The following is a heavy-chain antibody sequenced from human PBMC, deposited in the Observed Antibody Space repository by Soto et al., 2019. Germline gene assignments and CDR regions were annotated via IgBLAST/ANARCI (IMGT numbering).Heavy chain of an antibody. CDR2: INHSGST. V-gene: IGHV4-34*01. CDR3: ARLRRAAAGRREYYYYGMDV. D-gene: IGHD6-13*01. CDR1: GGSFSGYY. Sequence: SETLSLTCAVYGGSFSGYYWSWIRQPPGKGLEWIGEINHSGSTNYNPSLKSRVTISVDTSKNQFSLKLSSVTAADTAVYYCARLRRAAAGRREYYYYGMDVWGQGTTVTVSS. J-gene: IGHJ6*02.